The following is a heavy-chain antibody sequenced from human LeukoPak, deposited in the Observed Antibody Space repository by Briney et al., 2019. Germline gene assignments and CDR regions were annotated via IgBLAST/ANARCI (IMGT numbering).Heavy chain of an antibody. V-gene: IGHV4-31*11. CDR1: GASINSGAYS. J-gene: IGHJ4*02. CDR2: ISYTGNT. CDR3: ARLTPLYGLDY. Sequence: PSQTLSLTCAVSGASINSGAYSWTWLRQRPGEGLEFIGNISYTGNTYFNPSLKSRVAFSVDTSKSHFSLRLTSVTAADTAFYYCARLTPLYGLDYWGQGILVTVSS. D-gene: IGHD2-2*02.